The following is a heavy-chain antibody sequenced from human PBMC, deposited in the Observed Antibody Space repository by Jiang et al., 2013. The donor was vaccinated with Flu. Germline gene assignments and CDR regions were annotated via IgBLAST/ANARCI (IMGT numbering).Heavy chain of an antibody. CDR2: ISGSGGST. CDR1: GFTFSSYA. J-gene: IGHJ4*02. V-gene: IGHV3-23*01. Sequence: EVQLLESGGGLVQPGGSLRLSCAASGFTFSSYAMSWVRQAPGKGLEWVSAISGSGGSTYYADSVKGRFTISRDNSKNTLYLQMNSLRAEDTAVYYCAKGGDYCSGGSCYFDYWGQGTLVTVSS. CDR3: AKGGDYCSGGSCYFDY. D-gene: IGHD2-15*01.